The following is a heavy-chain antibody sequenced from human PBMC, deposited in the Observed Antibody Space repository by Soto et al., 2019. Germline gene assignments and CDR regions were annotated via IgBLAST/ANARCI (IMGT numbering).Heavy chain of an antibody. CDR2: ISGSGGST. J-gene: IGHJ4*02. CDR1: GFTFSSYA. V-gene: IGHV3-23*01. CDR3: ATIKDIVVVPAAAGEFYFDY. D-gene: IGHD2-2*01. Sequence: GGSLRLSCAASGFTFSSYAMSWVRQAPGKGLEWVSAISGSGGSTYYADSVKGRFTISRDNSKNTLYLQMNSLGAEDTAVYYCATIKDIVVVPAAAGEFYFDYWGQGTLVTVSS.